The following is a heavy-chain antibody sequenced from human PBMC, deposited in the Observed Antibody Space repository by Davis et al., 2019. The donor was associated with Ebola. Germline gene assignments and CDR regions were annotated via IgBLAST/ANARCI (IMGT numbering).Heavy chain of an antibody. Sequence: ASVTVSCKASGYTFTAYYMHWVRQAPGQGLEWMGRINANTGGTNYAQNFQGRVTMTRDTSTNTAYMDLSRLRSDDTAVYYCARVSGPATIFPVGDAFDIWGRGTMVTVSS. CDR3: ARVSGPATIFPVGDAFDI. CDR2: INANTGGT. V-gene: IGHV1-2*06. D-gene: IGHD2-2*01. J-gene: IGHJ3*02. CDR1: GYTFTAYY.